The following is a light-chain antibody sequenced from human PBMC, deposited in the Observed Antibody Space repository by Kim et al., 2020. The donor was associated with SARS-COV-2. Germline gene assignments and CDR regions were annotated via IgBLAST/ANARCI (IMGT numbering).Light chain of an antibody. CDR2: ASS. CDR1: QSISSTY. V-gene: IGKV3-20*01. Sequence: EIVLAQSPGTLSLSPGERATLSCRASQSISSTYLAWYQQKPGQAPRLLIYASSTRATGIPDRFSGSGSGTDFTLTISRLEPEDFALYYCQQYINSPYTLGQGTKLEI. J-gene: IGKJ2*01. CDR3: QQYINSPYT.